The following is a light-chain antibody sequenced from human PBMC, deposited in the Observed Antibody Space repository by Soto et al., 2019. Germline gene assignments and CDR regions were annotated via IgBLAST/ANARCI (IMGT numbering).Light chain of an antibody. Sequence: EIVMTQSPATLSVSPGERATLSCRASQSLSNKLAWHQQKPGQAPRLLIYGASTRATGIPARFSGSGSGTEFTLTISSLQSEDFAVYYCPEYNNWHPITFGGGTKVDIK. V-gene: IGKV3-15*01. CDR1: QSLSNK. CDR2: GAS. J-gene: IGKJ4*01. CDR3: PEYNNWHPIT.